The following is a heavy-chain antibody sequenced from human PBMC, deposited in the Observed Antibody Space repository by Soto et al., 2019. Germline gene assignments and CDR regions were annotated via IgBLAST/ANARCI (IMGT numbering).Heavy chain of an antibody. J-gene: IGHJ4*02. V-gene: IGHV1-18*01. D-gene: IGHD3-10*01. CDR2: ISPYNGNT. CDR3: SRQFGVNPHFDY. Sequence: QVQLVQSGAEVKEPGASVKISCMASDYSFTSYGLIWLRQAPGQRLEWMGWISPYNGNTNYAQKLQGRVTMTTDTSTTTAYMELRSLRSDDTAVYYCSRQFGVNPHFDYWGQGTLVDVSS. CDR1: DYSFTSYG.